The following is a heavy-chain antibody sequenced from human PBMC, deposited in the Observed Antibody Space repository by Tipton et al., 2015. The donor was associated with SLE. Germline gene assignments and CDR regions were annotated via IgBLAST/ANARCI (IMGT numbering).Heavy chain of an antibody. CDR3: ARGVGYCSSTSCYTLSY. V-gene: IGHV4-34*01. J-gene: IGHJ4*02. CDR2: INHSGST. CDR1: GGSFSGYY. D-gene: IGHD2-2*02. Sequence: TLSLTCAVYGGSFSGYYWSWIRQPPGKGLEWIGEINHSGSTNYNPSLKSRVTISVDTSKNQFSLKLSSVTAADTAVYYCARGVGYCSSTSCYTLSYWGQGTLVTVSS.